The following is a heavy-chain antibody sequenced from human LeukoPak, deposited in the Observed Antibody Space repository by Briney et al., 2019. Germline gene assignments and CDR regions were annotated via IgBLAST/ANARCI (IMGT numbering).Heavy chain of an antibody. CDR3: ARKPDIVHNWFDP. CDR2: IDWDDDK. V-gene: IGHV2-70*04. D-gene: IGHD2-8*01. Sequence: SGPALVKPTQTLTLTCTFSGFSLRTRGMRVRWIRQPPGKALEWLARIDWDDDKFYSPSLKTRLTISKDTSKNQVVLTMTNMDPVDTATYYFARKPDIVHNWFDPWGQGTLVTVSS. CDR1: GFSLRTRGMR. J-gene: IGHJ5*02.